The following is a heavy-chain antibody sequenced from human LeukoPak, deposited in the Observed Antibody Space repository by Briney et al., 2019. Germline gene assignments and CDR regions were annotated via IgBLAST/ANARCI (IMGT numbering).Heavy chain of an antibody. D-gene: IGHD6-13*01. J-gene: IGHJ4*02. Sequence: SVKVSCKASGGTFSSYAISWVRQAPGQGLEWMGRITPILGIANYAQKFQGRVTITADKSTSTAYMELSSLRSEDTAVYYCARDRSSSWYFDYWGQGTLVTVSS. CDR1: GGTFSSYA. CDR3: ARDRSSSWYFDY. CDR2: ITPILGIA. V-gene: IGHV1-69*04.